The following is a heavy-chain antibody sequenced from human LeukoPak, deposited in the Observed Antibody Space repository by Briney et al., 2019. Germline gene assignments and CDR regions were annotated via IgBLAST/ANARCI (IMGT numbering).Heavy chain of an antibody. V-gene: IGHV3-23*01. D-gene: IGHD3-22*01. CDR3: AKGKDTYNYDSSGYYFGEY. CDR2: MSGSGAST. CDR1: GFTFSNYA. J-gene: IGHJ4*02. Sequence: GGSLRLSCAASGFTFSNYAMSWVRQAPGKGLEWVSAMSGSGASTFYADSVKGRFTISRDNSKNTLYLQMNSLRAEDAALYYCAKGKDTYNYDSSGYYFGEYWGQGTLVTVST.